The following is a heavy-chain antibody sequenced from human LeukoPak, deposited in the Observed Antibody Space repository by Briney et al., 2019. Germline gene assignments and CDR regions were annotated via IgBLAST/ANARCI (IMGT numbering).Heavy chain of an antibody. CDR2: VYSNGNT. Sequence: SETLSLTCTASGGSIKHNYWTGTRQPPGKALEWIGYVYSNGNTNVNPSLKSPVTMSVDTSKNQFSLKVTSVTAADTAVYYCGGGTLDGLLYGARWYFHGWGRGAVVTVSS. CDR1: GGSIKHNY. CDR3: GGGTLDGLLYGARWYFHG. V-gene: IGHV4-59*01. J-gene: IGHJ2*01. D-gene: IGHD1-1*01.